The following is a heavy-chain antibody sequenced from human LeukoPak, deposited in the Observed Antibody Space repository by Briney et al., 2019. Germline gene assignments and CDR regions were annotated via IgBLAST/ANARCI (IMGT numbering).Heavy chain of an antibody. CDR2: INHSGST. Sequence: PSETLSLTCAVSGGSISSSSYYWSWIRQPPGKGLEWIGGINHSGSTNYNPSLKSRVTISVDTSKNQFSLKLSSVTAADTAVYYCARGPRLLWFGEWVLNCWFDPWGQGTLVTVSS. J-gene: IGHJ5*02. D-gene: IGHD3-10*01. CDR3: ARGPRLLWFGEWVLNCWFDP. V-gene: IGHV4-39*07. CDR1: GGSISSSSYY.